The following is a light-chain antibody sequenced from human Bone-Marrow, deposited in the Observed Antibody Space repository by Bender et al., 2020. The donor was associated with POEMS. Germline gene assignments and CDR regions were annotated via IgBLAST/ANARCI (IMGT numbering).Light chain of an antibody. Sequence: QSVLTQPPSASGTPGQRVTISCSGSSSKFGSYPVNWYQQLPGAAPKLVIFNNSQRPSGVPDRFSGSNSGTSASLAISGLLSDDEDDFYCATWDDSLNGGVFGGGTKLTVL. J-gene: IGLJ3*02. CDR1: SSKFGSYP. V-gene: IGLV1-44*01. CDR3: ATWDDSLNGGV. CDR2: NNS.